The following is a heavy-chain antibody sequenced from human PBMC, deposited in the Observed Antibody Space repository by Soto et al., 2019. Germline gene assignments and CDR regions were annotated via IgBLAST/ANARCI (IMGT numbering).Heavy chain of an antibody. Sequence: NPSETLSLTCTVSGGSISSGDYYWSWIRQPPGKGLEWIGYIYYSGSTYYNPSLKSRVTISVDTSKNQFSLKLSSVTAADTAVYYCARGGDYYDSSGYYPVDYWGQGTLVTVSS. CDR2: IYYSGST. D-gene: IGHD3-22*01. CDR3: ARGGDYYDSSGYYPVDY. V-gene: IGHV4-30-4*01. CDR1: GGSISSGDYY. J-gene: IGHJ4*02.